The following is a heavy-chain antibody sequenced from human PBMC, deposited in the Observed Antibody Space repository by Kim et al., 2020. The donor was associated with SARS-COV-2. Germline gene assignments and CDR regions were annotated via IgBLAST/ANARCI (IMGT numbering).Heavy chain of an antibody. J-gene: IGHJ4*02. CDR2: LSPTGADT. V-gene: IGHV3-23*01. CDR3: AKDNAWVGSVAAAGPIDF. CDR1: GFTFRSYA. D-gene: IGHD6-13*01. Sequence: GGSLRLSCAASGFTFRSYAMSWVRQAPGKGLEWVSSLSPTGADTYYADSVKGRFTISRDNSKNVLYLEMHILRAEDSATYYCAKDNAWVGSVAAAGPIDFWGQGTLVTISS.